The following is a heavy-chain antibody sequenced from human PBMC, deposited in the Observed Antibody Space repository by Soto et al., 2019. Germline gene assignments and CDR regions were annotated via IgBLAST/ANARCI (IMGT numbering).Heavy chain of an antibody. Sequence: GASVKVSCKASGDTFTSYDINWVRQATGQGLEWMGWMNPNSGNTGYAQKFQGRVTMTRNTSISTAYMELSSLRSEETAVYYCERGGAYGDNYYDDYGMDVWGHGTTVTVSS. V-gene: IGHV1-8*01. D-gene: IGHD4-17*01. CDR1: GDTFTSYD. CDR3: ERGGAYGDNYYDDYGMDV. CDR2: MNPNSGNT. J-gene: IGHJ6*02.